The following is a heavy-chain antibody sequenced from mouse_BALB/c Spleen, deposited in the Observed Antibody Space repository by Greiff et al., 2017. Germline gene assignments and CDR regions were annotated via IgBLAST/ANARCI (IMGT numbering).Heavy chain of an antibody. CDR3: ARNYRYDFYYAMDY. D-gene: IGHD2-14*01. J-gene: IGHJ4*01. Sequence: EVQGVESGGGLVQPGGSRKLSCAASGFTFSSFGMHWVRQAPEKGLEWVAYISSGSSTIYYADTVKGRFTISRDNPKNTLFLQMTSLRSEDTAMYYCARNYRYDFYYAMDYWGQGTSVTVSS. CDR1: GFTFSSFG. CDR2: ISSGSSTI. V-gene: IGHV5-17*02.